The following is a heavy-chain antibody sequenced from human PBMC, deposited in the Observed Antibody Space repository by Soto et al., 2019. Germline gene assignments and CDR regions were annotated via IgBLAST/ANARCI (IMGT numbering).Heavy chain of an antibody. D-gene: IGHD2-15*01. J-gene: IGHJ4*02. CDR1: GFTFSDYY. V-gene: IGHV3-74*02. CDR3: TRGYCSGGSCYSSPSFADY. Sequence: VQLVESGGGLVKPGGSLRLSCAASGFTFSDYYMSWIRQAPGKGLEWVSRINSDGSSTTYADSVKGRFTISRDNAKNTLYLQMNSLRAEDTAVYYCTRGYCSGGSCYSSPSFADYWGQGTLVTVSS. CDR2: INSDGSST.